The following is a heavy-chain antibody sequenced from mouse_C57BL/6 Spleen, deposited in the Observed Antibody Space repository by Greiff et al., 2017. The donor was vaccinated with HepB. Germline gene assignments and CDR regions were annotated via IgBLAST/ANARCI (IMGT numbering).Heavy chain of an antibody. CDR1: GYAFSSYW. D-gene: IGHD1-1*01. Sequence: VQLQQSGAELVKPGASVKISCKASGYAFSSYWMNWVKQRPGKGLEWIGQIYPGDGDTNYNGKFKGKATLTADKSSSTAYMQLSSLTSEDSAVYFCAREDYYGSSHWYFDVWGTGTTVTVSS. V-gene: IGHV1-80*01. CDR2: IYPGDGDT. CDR3: AREDYYGSSHWYFDV. J-gene: IGHJ1*03.